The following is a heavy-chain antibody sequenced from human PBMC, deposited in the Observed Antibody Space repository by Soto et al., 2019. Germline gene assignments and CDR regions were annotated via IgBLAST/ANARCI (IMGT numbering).Heavy chain of an antibody. J-gene: IGHJ4*02. Sequence: QMQLVESGGGVVQPGRSLRLSCVASGFSFSNHGKHWVRQAPGKGLEWVAVISYDGSNKDYVESVKGRFTISRDNSKNTLYLQINSLRVEDTAVFYCASNSRATVAGAPDYWGQGTLVTVSS. V-gene: IGHV3-30*03. CDR3: ASNSRATVAGAPDY. CDR2: ISYDGSNK. CDR1: GFSFSNHG. D-gene: IGHD6-19*01.